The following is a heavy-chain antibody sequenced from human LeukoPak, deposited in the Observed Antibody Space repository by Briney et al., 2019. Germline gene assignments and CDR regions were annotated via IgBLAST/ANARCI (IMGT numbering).Heavy chain of an antibody. CDR3: AKRAESNSGPFDH. CDR2: IQDDGRRT. V-gene: IGHV3-30*02. CDR1: GFTFARFG. Sequence: GGSLRLSCAASGFTFARFGMHWVRQAPGKGLEWVAFIQDDGRRTEYADSVKGRFTIFRDNSKNKHYVQMNSLRPEDTALYYCAKRAESNSGPFDHWGQGTVVTVSS. D-gene: IGHD5-12*01. J-gene: IGHJ4*02.